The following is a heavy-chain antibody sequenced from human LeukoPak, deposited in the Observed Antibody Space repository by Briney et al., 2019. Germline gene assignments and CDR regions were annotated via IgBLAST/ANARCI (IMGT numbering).Heavy chain of an antibody. CDR3: ARDGSWLHYYYYYMDV. Sequence: GGSLRLSCAASGFTFSSYWMSWVRQAPGKGLEWVANIKQDGSEKYYVDSVKDRFTISRDNAKNSLYLQMNSLRAEDTAVYYCARDGSWLHYYYYYMDVWGKGTTVTVSS. CDR2: IKQDGSEK. CDR1: GFTFSSYW. V-gene: IGHV3-7*01. D-gene: IGHD5-24*01. J-gene: IGHJ6*03.